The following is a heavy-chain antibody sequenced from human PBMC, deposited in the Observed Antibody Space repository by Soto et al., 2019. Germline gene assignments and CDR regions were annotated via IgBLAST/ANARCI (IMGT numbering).Heavy chain of an antibody. V-gene: IGHV1-8*01. CDR1: GYTFTSYD. CDR3: ARGGPQYYDFWSGYYIGYYYGMDV. Sequence: VASVKVSCKASGYTFTSYDINWVRQATGQGLEWMGWMNPNSGNTGYAQKFQGRVTMTRNTSISTAYMELSSLRSEDTAVYYCARGGPQYYDFWSGYYIGYYYGMDVWGQGTTVTVSS. D-gene: IGHD3-3*01. CDR2: MNPNSGNT. J-gene: IGHJ6*02.